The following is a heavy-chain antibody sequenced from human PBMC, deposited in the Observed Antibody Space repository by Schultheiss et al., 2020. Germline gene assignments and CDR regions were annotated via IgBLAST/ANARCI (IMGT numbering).Heavy chain of an antibody. Sequence: SETLSLTCTVSGGSISSSSYYWSWIRQAPGKGLEWIGEINHSGSTNYNPSLKSRVTISLDTSKNQFSLKLNSVTAADTAVYYCARRRVFVSITTRRGSAFDSWGQGTLV. CDR2: INHSGST. D-gene: IGHD6-6*01. J-gene: IGHJ4*02. CDR3: ARRRVFVSITTRRGSAFDS. V-gene: IGHV4-39*07. CDR1: GGSISSSSYY.